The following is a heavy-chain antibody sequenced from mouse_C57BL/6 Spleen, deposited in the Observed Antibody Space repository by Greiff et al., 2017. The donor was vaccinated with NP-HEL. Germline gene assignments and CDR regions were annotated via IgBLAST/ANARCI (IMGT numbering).Heavy chain of an antibody. CDR3: ARITTVVATGYFDV. CDR2: IWWDDDK. Sequence: QVTLKVSGPGILQPSQTLSLTCSFSGFSLSTFGMGVGWIRQPSGMGLEWLAHIWWDDDKYYNPALKRRLTISKDTSKNHVFLKIANVDTADPATYYCARITTVVATGYFDVWGTGTTVTVSS. CDR1: GFSLSTFGMG. J-gene: IGHJ1*03. D-gene: IGHD1-1*01. V-gene: IGHV8-8*01.